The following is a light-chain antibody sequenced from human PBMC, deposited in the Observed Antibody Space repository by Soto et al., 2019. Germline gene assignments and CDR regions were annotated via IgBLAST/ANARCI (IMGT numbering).Light chain of an antibody. J-gene: IGLJ2*01. CDR3: CSYAGNSAFV. CDR2: EVT. V-gene: IGLV2-14*01. Sequence: QSVLTQPASVSGSPGQSITISCTGTSSDIGADDFVSWYQHHPDKTPKLIIFEVTYRPTGISHRFSASKSGNTASLTISGLEAEDEADYYCCSYAGNSAFVFGGGTKVTVL. CDR1: SSDIGADDF.